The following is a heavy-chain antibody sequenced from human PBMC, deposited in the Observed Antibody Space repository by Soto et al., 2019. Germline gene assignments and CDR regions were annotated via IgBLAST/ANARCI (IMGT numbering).Heavy chain of an antibody. CDR3: ARDLSRWIYGLDV. CDR1: GFTFSDYY. CDR2: IDSSSSHT. V-gene: IGHV3-11*06. Sequence: QMQLMESGGGLVKPGGSLRLSCAASGFTFSDYYMNWFRQAPGQGLEWLSYIDSSSSHTEYADSVKGRFSITRDNANNLLYLHMNSLSAEDTAVYYWARDLSRWIYGLDVWGQGTTVTVSS. D-gene: IGHD6-19*01. J-gene: IGHJ6*02.